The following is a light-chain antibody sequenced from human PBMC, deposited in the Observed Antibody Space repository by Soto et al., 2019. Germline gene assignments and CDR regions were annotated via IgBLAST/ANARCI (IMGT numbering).Light chain of an antibody. CDR1: QNIGNS. CDR2: ATS. V-gene: IGKV1-39*01. Sequence: DIQVTQSPSSLSASVGDRVTLACRASQNIGNSLNWYQQKPGKAPQLLIYATSTLQSGVPSRFSGSASGTDFTLTVSSLQPADSATYYCQQTYRSSCSFGGGTRVEIK. CDR3: QQTYRSSCS. J-gene: IGKJ4*01.